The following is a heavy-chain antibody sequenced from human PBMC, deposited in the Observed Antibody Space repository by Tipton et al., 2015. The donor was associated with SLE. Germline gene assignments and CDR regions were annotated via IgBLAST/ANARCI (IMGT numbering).Heavy chain of an antibody. CDR1: GFTFSSYG. CDR3: AKDLYRAGVAAAGIPTFDS. Sequence: SLRLSCAASGFTFSSYGMHCVRQAPGKGLEWVAFIRYDGSNKYYADSGKGRFTISRDNSKNTLYLQMNSLRAEDTAVYYCAKDLYRAGVAAAGIPTFDSWGQGTLVTVSS. D-gene: IGHD6-13*01. V-gene: IGHV3-30*02. J-gene: IGHJ4*02. CDR2: IRYDGSNK.